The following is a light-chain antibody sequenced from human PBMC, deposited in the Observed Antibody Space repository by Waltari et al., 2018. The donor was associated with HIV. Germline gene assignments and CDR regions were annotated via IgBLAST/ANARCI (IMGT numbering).Light chain of an antibody. V-gene: IGKV2-28*01. CDR2: LGS. Sequence: IVMTQSPLSLPVTPGEPASISCKSSRSLLHSDGYNYLDWYLQKPGQSPQLLIYLGSNRASGVPDRFSGSGSGTDFTLTSSRVEAEDVGVYYCMQALHTWTFGQGTKVEIK. CDR1: RSLLHSDGYNY. J-gene: IGKJ1*01. CDR3: MQALHTWT.